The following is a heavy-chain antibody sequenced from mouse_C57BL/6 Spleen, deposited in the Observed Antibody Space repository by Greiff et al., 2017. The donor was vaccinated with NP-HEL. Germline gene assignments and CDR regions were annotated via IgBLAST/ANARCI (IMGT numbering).Heavy chain of an antibody. V-gene: IGHV1-72*01. CDR2: IDPNSGGT. Sequence: QVQLQQPGAELVKPGASVKLSCKASGYTFTSYWMHWVKQRPGRGLEWIGRIDPNSGGTKYNEKFKSKATLTVDKPSSTAYMQLSSLTSEDSAVYYCARWSGYDYDEDDYFDYWGQGTTLTVSS. D-gene: IGHD2-4*01. J-gene: IGHJ2*01. CDR1: GYTFTSYW. CDR3: ARWSGYDYDEDDYFDY.